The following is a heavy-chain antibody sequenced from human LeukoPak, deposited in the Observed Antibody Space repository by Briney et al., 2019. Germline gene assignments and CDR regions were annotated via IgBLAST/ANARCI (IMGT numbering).Heavy chain of an antibody. CDR2: IKQDGSEK. CDR3: ARWRHYYGSSKYYFDY. Sequence: GGSLRLSCAASGFTFSSYWMSWVRQAPGKGLEWVANIKQDGSEKYYVDSVKGRFTISRDNAKNSLYLQMNSLRAEDTAVYYCARWRHYYGSSKYYFDYWGQGTLVTVSS. CDR1: GFTFSSYW. J-gene: IGHJ4*02. V-gene: IGHV3-7*01. D-gene: IGHD3-10*01.